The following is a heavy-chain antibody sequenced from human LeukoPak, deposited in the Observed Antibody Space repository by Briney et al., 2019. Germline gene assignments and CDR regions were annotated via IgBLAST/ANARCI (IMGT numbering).Heavy chain of an antibody. V-gene: IGHV1-8*02. Sequence: ASVKVSCKASGYTFTGYYMHWMRQAPGQGLEWMGWMNPISGNTGHAQKFQGRVTMTRDTSISTAYMELSSLRSEDTAVYYCARGPPIRGYRYGYDTGYYYSYSMDVWGKGTTVTISS. CDR1: GYTFTGYY. CDR2: MNPISGNT. D-gene: IGHD5-18*01. J-gene: IGHJ6*03. CDR3: ARGPPIRGYRYGYDTGYYYSYSMDV.